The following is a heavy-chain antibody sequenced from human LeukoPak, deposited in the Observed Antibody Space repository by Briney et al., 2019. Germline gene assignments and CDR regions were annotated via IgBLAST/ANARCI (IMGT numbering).Heavy chain of an antibody. CDR2: TYYRSKWYN. J-gene: IGHJ5*02. Sequence: SQTLSLTCAISGDSVSSNSAAWNWIRQSPSRGLEWLGRTYYRSKWYNDYAVSVKSRITINPDTSKNQFSLQLNSVTPEDTAVYYCARAYCSGGSCYSGPFRPWGQGTLVTVSS. CDR3: ARAYCSGGSCYSGPFRP. V-gene: IGHV6-1*01. CDR1: GDSVSSNSAA. D-gene: IGHD2-15*01.